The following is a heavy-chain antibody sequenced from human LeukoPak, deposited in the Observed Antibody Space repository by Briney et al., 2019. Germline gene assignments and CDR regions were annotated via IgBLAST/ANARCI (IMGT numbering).Heavy chain of an antibody. D-gene: IGHD6-6*01. Sequence: GGSLRLSCASSGFTFSTYIMNWVRQAPEKGLEWVSSISSSSSYIYYADSVKGRFTISRDNAKNSLDLQMNSLRAEDTAVYYCARAVGSSSSWGQGTLVTVSS. V-gene: IGHV3-21*01. J-gene: IGHJ5*02. CDR2: ISSSSSYI. CDR3: ARAVGSSSS. CDR1: GFTFSTYI.